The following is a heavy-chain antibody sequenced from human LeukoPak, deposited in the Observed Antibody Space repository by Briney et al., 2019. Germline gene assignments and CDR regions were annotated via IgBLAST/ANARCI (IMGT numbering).Heavy chain of an antibody. J-gene: IGHJ2*01. D-gene: IGHD1-14*01. CDR2: IIPIFGTA. V-gene: IGHV1-69*13. Sequence: ASVKVSCKASGGTFSSYAISWVRQAPGQGLEWMGGIIPIFGTANYAQKFQGRVTITADESTSTAYMELSSLRSEDTAVYYCTRADNKNWYFDLWGRGTLVTVSS. CDR1: GGTFSSYA. CDR3: TRADNKNWYFDL.